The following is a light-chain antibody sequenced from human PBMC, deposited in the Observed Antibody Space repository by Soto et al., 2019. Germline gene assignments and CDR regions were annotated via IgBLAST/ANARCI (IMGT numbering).Light chain of an antibody. CDR1: SSNIGAGYD. V-gene: IGLV1-40*01. CDR2: GNS. Sequence: QSVLTQPPSVSGAPGQRVTISCTGSSSNIGAGYDVHWYQQLPGTAPNLLIYGNSNRPSGVPDRFSGSKSGTSASLAITGLKAEDEADYYCQSYDSSLSGVFGGGTKLTVL. J-gene: IGLJ2*01. CDR3: QSYDSSLSGV.